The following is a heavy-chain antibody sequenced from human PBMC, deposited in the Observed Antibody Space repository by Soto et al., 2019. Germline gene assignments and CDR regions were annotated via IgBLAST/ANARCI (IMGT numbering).Heavy chain of an antibody. J-gene: IGHJ4*02. CDR1: GYTFNSYG. Sequence: QVNLVQSGAEVRKPGASVKVSCKGSGYTFNSYGIAWVRQAPGQGLEWMGWISAHNDNTNYARKVQGRVTVTRDTSTSTAYMELRSLRVDDTSVYYCARGRYGDYWGQGALVTVSS. D-gene: IGHD1-1*01. CDR3: ARGRYGDY. V-gene: IGHV1-18*01. CDR2: ISAHNDNT.